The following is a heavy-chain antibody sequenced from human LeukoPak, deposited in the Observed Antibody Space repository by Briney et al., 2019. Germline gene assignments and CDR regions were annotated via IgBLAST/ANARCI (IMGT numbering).Heavy chain of an antibody. J-gene: IGHJ4*02. V-gene: IGHV1-46*01. CDR2: INPSGGST. CDR3: ARDRADTAMAINFDY. D-gene: IGHD5-18*01. CDR1: GYTFTSYY. Sequence: ASVKVSCKASGYTFTSYYMHWVRQAPGQGLEWMGIINPSGGSTSYAQKFQGRVTMARDTSTSTVYMELSSLRSEDTAVYYCARDRADTAMAINFDYWGQGTLVTVSS.